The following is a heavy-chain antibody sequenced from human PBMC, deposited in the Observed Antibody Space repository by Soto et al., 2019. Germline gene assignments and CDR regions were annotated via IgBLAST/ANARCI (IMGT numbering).Heavy chain of an antibody. D-gene: IGHD3-16*01. CDR1: GFKFSNYA. CDR2: ISATGGGT. J-gene: IGHJ4*02. CDR3: AKDRRAGGNSAFYFDF. Sequence: GSLRLSCAASGFKFSNYAMSWVRQAPGKGLEWVSLISATGGGTYYADSVKGRFTISRDNSHNTLYLQVHSLTAEDTAVYYCAKDRRAGGNSAFYFDFWGQGAQVTVSS. V-gene: IGHV3-23*01.